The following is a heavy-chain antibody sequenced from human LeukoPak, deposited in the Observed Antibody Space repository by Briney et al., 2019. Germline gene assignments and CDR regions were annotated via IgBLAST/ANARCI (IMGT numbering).Heavy chain of an antibody. CDR2: IKYDGSEK. Sequence: PGGSLRLSCAASGFSFSTHWMSWVRLAPGKGPEWVANIKYDGSEKYYVDSVKGRFTISRDNAKNLYLQMISLRAEDTAVYYCAKSPAATTLPDAFDIWGQGTMVTVSS. CDR3: AKSPAATTLPDAFDI. J-gene: IGHJ3*02. V-gene: IGHV3-7*03. D-gene: IGHD1-26*01. CDR1: GFSFSTHW.